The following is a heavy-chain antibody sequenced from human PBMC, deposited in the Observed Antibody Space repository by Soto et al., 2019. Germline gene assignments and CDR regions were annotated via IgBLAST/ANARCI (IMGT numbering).Heavy chain of an antibody. Sequence: QVQLVESGGGVAQPGRSLRLSCEASGFAFHGYAMHWARQAPGKGLEWVAIIWYDGSNTYYGDSVKGRFTISRDNSKNTVYLQMNSLRVEDTAVYYCARDLKTRHCDYWGQGILVTVSS. CDR3: ARDLKTRHCDY. CDR2: IWYDGSNT. V-gene: IGHV3-33*01. D-gene: IGHD4-17*01. CDR1: GFAFHGYA. J-gene: IGHJ4*02.